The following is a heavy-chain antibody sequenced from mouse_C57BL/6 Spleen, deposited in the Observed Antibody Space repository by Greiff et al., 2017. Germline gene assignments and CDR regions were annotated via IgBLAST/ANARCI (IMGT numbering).Heavy chain of an antibody. CDR3: LYPAFAY. Sequence: EVKVEESGAELVRPGASVKLSCTASGFNIKDDYMHWVKQRPEQGLEWIGWIDPENGDTEYASKFQGKATITADTSSNTAYLQLSSLTSEDTAVYYCLYPAFAYWGQGTLVTVSA. CDR1: GFNIKDDY. D-gene: IGHD1-1*01. CDR2: IDPENGDT. V-gene: IGHV14-4*01. J-gene: IGHJ3*01.